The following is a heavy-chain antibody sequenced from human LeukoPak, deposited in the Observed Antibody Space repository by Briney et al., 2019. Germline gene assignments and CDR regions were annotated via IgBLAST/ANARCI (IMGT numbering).Heavy chain of an antibody. CDR2: INPNSGGT. V-gene: IGHV1-2*02. D-gene: IGHD2-21*02. J-gene: IGHJ3*02. CDR1: GYTFTGYY. Sequence: ASVKVSCKASGYTFTGYYMHWVRQAPGQGLEWMGWINPNSGGTNYAQKFQGRVTMTRDTSISTAYMELSSLRSEDTAVYYCARDKVVTAISASFDIWGQGTMVTVSS. CDR3: ARDKVVTAISASFDI.